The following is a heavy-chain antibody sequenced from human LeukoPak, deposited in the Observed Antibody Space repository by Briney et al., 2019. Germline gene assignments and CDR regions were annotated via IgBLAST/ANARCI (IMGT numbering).Heavy chain of an antibody. J-gene: IGHJ4*02. V-gene: IGHV3-30-3*01. CDR2: ISYDGSNK. CDR3: ARDNYAGGGSSFDY. CDR1: GFTFSSYA. D-gene: IGHD6-13*01. Sequence: GGSLRLSCAASGFTFSSYAMHWVRQAPGKGLEWVAVISYDGSNKYYADSVKGRFTISRDNSKNTLYLQMNSLRAEDTAVYYCARDNYAGGGSSFDYWGQGTLVTVSS.